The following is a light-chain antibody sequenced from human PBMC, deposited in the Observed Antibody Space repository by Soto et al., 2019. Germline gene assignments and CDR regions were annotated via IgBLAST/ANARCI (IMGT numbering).Light chain of an antibody. CDR1: QSIPNN. CDR2: DAS. CDR3: RKCNKWSGT. Sequence: EIVYTQPPCTLPLSPGERATLSCRASQSIPNNYLAWYQQKPGQPPRLLIYDASMRETGVPPRFSGSGSGTEFTLTISNLQYDEFAIYLWRKCNKWSGTFGQGTQV. J-gene: IGKJ1*01. V-gene: IGKV3-15*01.